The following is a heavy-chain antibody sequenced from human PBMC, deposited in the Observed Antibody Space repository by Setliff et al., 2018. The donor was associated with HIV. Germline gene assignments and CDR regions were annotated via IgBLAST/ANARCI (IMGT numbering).Heavy chain of an antibody. CDR1: GGSFTSYT. Sequence: ASVKVSCKASGGSFTSYTFSWVRQAPGQGLEWMGRIIPIVTIAHYAEQFVGRVTITADKSTSTTYMEVSSLRSEDTAVYYCARDQYWGQGTLVTVSS. V-gene: IGHV1-69*04. CDR3: ARDQY. J-gene: IGHJ4*02. CDR2: IIPIVTIA.